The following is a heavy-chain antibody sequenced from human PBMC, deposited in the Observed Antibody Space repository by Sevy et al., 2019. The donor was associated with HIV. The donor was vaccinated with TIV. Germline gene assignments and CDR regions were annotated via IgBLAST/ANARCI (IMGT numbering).Heavy chain of an antibody. CDR1: GFTFSSYG. CDR3: AKMGGDYGIGYGMDV. V-gene: IGHV3-30*18. J-gene: IGHJ6*02. D-gene: IGHD4-17*01. CDR2: ISYDGSNK. Sequence: GGSLRLSCAASGFTFSSYGMHWVRQAPGKGLEWVAVISYDGSNKYYADSVKGRFTISRDNSKKTLYLQMNSLRAEDTAVYYCAKMGGDYGIGYGMDVWGQGTTVTVSS.